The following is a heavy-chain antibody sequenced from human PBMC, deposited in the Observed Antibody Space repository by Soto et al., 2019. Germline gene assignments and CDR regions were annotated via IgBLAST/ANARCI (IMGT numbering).Heavy chain of an antibody. J-gene: IGHJ5*02. CDR3: ARDWNCSGGSCYYNWFDP. CDR1: GVSIISYY. CDR2: IYYSGST. Sequence: SETLSHTSTVSGVSIISYYWSWIRQPTGKGLEWIGYIYYSGSTNYNPSLKSRVTISVDTSKNQFSLKLSSVTAADTAVYYCARDWNCSGGSCYYNWFDPWGQGTLVTVSS. V-gene: IGHV4-59*01. D-gene: IGHD2-15*01.